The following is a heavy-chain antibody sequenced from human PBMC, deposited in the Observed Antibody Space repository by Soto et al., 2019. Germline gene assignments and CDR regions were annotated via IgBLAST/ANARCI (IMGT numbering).Heavy chain of an antibody. CDR1: GFTFSSYE. Sequence: GGSLRLSCAASGFTFSSYEMNWVRQAPGKGLEWVSYISSSGSTIYYADSVKGRFTISRDNAKNSLYLQMNSLRAEDTAVYYCARDQLLFPLCLGYYGMDVWGQGTTVTVSS. D-gene: IGHD2-2*01. J-gene: IGHJ6*02. V-gene: IGHV3-48*03. CDR2: ISSSGSTI. CDR3: ARDQLLFPLCLGYYGMDV.